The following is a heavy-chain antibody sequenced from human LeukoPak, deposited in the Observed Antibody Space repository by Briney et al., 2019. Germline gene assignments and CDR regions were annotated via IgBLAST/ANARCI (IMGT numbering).Heavy chain of an antibody. J-gene: IGHJ4*02. CDR1: GFTFSSYW. D-gene: IGHD3-22*01. CDR2: INSDGSST. Sequence: GGSLRLSCAASGFTFSSYWMHWVRQAPGKGLVWVSRINSDGSSTNYADSVKGRFTISRDNAKNTLYLQMNSLRAEDTALYYCARDPDYFDSSGYYNPFGYWGQGTLVTVSS. CDR3: ARDPDYFDSSGYYNPFGY. V-gene: IGHV3-74*01.